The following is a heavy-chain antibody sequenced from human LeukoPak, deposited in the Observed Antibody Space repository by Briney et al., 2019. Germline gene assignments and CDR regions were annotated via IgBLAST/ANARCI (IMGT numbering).Heavy chain of an antibody. V-gene: IGHV3-7*04. CDR2: XNQGVSVK. J-gene: IGHJ4*02. D-gene: IGHD2-2*01. Sequence: XNQGVSVKYYVDSVKGRFTISRDDAKNSLYVQMNSLRAEDTAVYYCARSLGEIVVVPAAPYFDYWGQGTLVTVSS. CDR3: ARSLGEIVVVPAAPYFDY.